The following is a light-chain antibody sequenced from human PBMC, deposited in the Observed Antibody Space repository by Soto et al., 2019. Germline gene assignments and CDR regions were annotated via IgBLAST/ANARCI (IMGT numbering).Light chain of an antibody. V-gene: IGLV2-8*01. CDR2: XXX. CDR3: SSYAGSNNLL. Sequence: QSALTQPPSASGSPGQSVTISCTGTSSDVGGYNYVSWYQQHPGKAPKLMXXXXXXXXXXVPDRFSGSKSGNTASLTVSGXXXXXXXXXXCSSYAGSNNLLFGGGTKVTVL. J-gene: IGLJ2*01. CDR1: SSDVGGYNY.